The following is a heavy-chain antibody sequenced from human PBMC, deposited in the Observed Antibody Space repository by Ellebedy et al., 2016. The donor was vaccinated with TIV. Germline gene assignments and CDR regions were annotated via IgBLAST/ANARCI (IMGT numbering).Heavy chain of an antibody. CDR2: IYHSGNT. J-gene: IGHJ4*02. CDR1: GGSISSGGNS. V-gene: IGHV4-30-2*01. Sequence: SETLSLTXAVSGGSISSGGNSWSWIRQPPGKGLEWIGYIYHSGNTYYNPSLASRVTISVDRSKNQFSLRLSSVTAADTAVYYCAMSTGYTRSWHLDSWGQGTLVTVSS. D-gene: IGHD6-13*01. CDR3: AMSTGYTRSWHLDS.